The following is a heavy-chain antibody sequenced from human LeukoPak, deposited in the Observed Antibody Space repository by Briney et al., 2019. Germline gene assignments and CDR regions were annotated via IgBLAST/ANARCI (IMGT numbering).Heavy chain of an antibody. CDR3: ARDGGAYLGYSLDY. CDR2: IYYSGGT. J-gene: IGHJ4*02. CDR1: GGSISSYY. Sequence: SETLSLTCTVSGGSISSYYWSWIRQPPGKGLEWIGYIYYSGGTNYNPSLKSRVTISVDTSKKQFSLKLNSVTAADTAVYYCARDGGAYLGYSLDYWGQGILIAVSS. D-gene: IGHD5-12*01. V-gene: IGHV4-59*01.